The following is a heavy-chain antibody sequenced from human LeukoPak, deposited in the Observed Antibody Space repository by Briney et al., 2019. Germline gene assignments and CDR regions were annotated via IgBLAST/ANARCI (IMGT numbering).Heavy chain of an antibody. Sequence: SVKVSCKASGYTFTYYGISWVRQAPGQGLEWMGWISANNGNINYAQKFQGRVAMTTDTSTSTAYMELKSLRSDDTAVYYCARARRVQVVSAAESAEYFQHWGQGTLVTVSS. D-gene: IGHD2-2*01. J-gene: IGHJ1*01. V-gene: IGHV1-18*01. CDR3: ARARRVQVVSAAESAEYFQH. CDR1: GYTFTYYG. CDR2: ISANNGNI.